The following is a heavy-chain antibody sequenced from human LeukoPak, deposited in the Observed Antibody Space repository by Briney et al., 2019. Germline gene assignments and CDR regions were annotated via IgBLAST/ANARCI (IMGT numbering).Heavy chain of an antibody. J-gene: IGHJ5*02. Sequence: GGSLRLSCAASGFSFGSFAMSWVRQAPGKGLEWVSAVNGRGDNTYYADFVKGRFTISRDNSKSTVYLQMNSLRTEDTAVYYCAKDRVSPGFNWFDPWGLGTLVTVSS. CDR2: VNGRGDNT. D-gene: IGHD2/OR15-2a*01. V-gene: IGHV3-23*01. CDR3: AKDRVSPGFNWFDP. CDR1: GFSFGSFA.